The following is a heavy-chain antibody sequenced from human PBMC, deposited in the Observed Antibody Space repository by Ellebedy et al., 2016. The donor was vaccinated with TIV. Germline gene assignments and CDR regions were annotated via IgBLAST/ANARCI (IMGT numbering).Heavy chain of an antibody. CDR2: ISPDGTYV. J-gene: IGHJ4*02. D-gene: IGHD1-26*01. CDR1: GFTFSNYW. Sequence: PGGSLRLSCATSGFTFSNYWMYWVRQGPGKGLVWVSRISPDGTYVNDADSVKGRFTISRDNAKSTLYLQLNSLRAEDTAVYYCARSGELDSWGQGTLVTVSS. V-gene: IGHV3-74*01. CDR3: ARSGELDS.